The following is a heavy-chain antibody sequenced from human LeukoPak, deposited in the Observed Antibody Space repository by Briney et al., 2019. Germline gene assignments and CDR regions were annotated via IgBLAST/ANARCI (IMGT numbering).Heavy chain of an antibody. D-gene: IGHD3-16*01. CDR3: AKRENWDWGNYYYYYGMDV. Sequence: ASVKVSCKVSGYTLTELSMHWVRQAPGKGLEWMGGFDPEDGETIYAQKFQGRVTMTEDTSTDTAYMELSSLRSEDTAVYYCAKRENWDWGNYYYYYGMDVWGQGTTVTVSS. CDR1: GYTLTELS. CDR2: FDPEDGET. V-gene: IGHV1-24*01. J-gene: IGHJ6*02.